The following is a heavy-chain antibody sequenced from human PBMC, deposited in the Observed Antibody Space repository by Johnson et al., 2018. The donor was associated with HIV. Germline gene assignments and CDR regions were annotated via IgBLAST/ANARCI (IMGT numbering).Heavy chain of an antibody. CDR3: AREQYGGNSNAGDGFDI. J-gene: IGHJ3*02. CDR1: GFTFSSYA. D-gene: IGHD4-23*01. Sequence: QVQLVESGGGVVQPGRSLRLSCAASGFTFSSYAMHWVRQAPGKGLEWVAVISYDGSNKYYTDSVKGRFHISRDNSKNTLYLQMNSLRAEDTAVYYCAREQYGGNSNAGDGFDIWGQGTMVTVSS. V-gene: IGHV3-30*04. CDR2: ISYDGSNK.